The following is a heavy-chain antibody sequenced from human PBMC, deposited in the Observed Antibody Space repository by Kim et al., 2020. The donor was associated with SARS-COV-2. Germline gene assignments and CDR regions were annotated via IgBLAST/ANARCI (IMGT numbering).Heavy chain of an antibody. CDR1: GFTFTSYA. CDR2: IDGSDGTT. J-gene: IGHJ4*02. CDR3: LKGGWGWFWDY. Sequence: GGSLRLSCTTSGFTFTSYAMSWVRQAPGKGLEWVSGIDGSDGTTYYVDSVKGRFSISRDDSKNTLYLQMSALRADDTAAYYCLKGGWGWFWDYWGQGTLV. D-gene: IGHD3-10*01. V-gene: IGHV3-23*01.